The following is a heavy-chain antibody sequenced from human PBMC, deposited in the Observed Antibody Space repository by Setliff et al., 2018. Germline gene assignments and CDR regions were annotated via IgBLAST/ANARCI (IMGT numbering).Heavy chain of an antibody. CDR3: ARTCSGSGCYAGLES. J-gene: IGHJ4*02. CDR1: RFPFSSYG. Sequence: GGSLRLSCAASRFPFSSYGMHWVRQAPGKGLEWVAVIWDDGVKKYHADSVKGRFTISRDNSKNTMYLQMNSLRPEDTAVYYCARTCSGSGCYAGLESWGQGTPVTVSS. V-gene: IGHV3-33*08. CDR2: IWDDGVKK. D-gene: IGHD2-15*01.